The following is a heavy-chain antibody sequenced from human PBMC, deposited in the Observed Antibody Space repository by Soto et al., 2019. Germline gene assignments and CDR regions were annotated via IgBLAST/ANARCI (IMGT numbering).Heavy chain of an antibody. Sequence: QVQLQESGPGLVKPSETLSLSCSVSGGSISSYYWSWIRQPPGQGLEWIAHIYYSGSTSYNPSLKGRVSIPLDTSMNQFSLKLSSVTAADTAVYYCARTYDGSGPNSGGYGFDIWGQGTMVTVSS. CDR1: GGSISSYY. CDR2: IYYSGST. V-gene: IGHV4-59*01. J-gene: IGHJ3*02. D-gene: IGHD3-22*01. CDR3: ARTYDGSGPNSGGYGFDI.